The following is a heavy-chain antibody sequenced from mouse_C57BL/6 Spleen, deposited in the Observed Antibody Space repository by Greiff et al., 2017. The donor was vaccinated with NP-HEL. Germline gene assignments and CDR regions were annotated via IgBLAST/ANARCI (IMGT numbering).Heavy chain of an antibody. V-gene: IGHV1-26*01. J-gene: IGHJ2*01. CDR2: INPNNGGT. CDR3: ARNWEGVDY. D-gene: IGHD4-1*01. CDR1: GYTFTDYY. Sequence: EVQLQQSGPELVKPGASVKISCKASGYTFTDYYMNWVKQSHGKSLEWIGDINPNNGGTSYNQKFKGKATLTVDKSSSTAYMELRSLTSEDSAVYYCARNWEGVDYWGQGTTLTVSS.